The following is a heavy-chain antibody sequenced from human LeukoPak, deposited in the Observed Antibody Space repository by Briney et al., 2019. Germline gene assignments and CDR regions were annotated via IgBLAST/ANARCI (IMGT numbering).Heavy chain of an antibody. Sequence: GRSLRLSCAASGFTFSSYAMHWVRQAPGKGLEWVAVISYDGSNKYYADPVKGRFTISRDNSKNTLYLQMNSLRAEDTAVYYCARDHHLDYWGQGTLVTVSS. D-gene: IGHD1-14*01. CDR1: GFTFSSYA. CDR3: ARDHHLDY. CDR2: ISYDGSNK. V-gene: IGHV3-30-3*01. J-gene: IGHJ4*02.